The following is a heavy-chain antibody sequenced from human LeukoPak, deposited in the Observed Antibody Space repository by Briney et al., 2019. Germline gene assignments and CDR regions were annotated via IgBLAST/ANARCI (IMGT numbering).Heavy chain of an antibody. CDR3: ARVSSSDFYYYMDV. D-gene: IGHD2-2*01. J-gene: IGHJ6*03. V-gene: IGHV3-7*01. CDR1: GFTFSSYW. Sequence: GGSLRLSCAASGFTFSSYWMSWVPQAPGKGLEWVANIKQDGSEKYYVDSAKGRFTISRDNAKNSLYLQMNSLRAEDTAAYYCARVSSSDFYYYMDVWGKGTTVTVSS. CDR2: IKQDGSEK.